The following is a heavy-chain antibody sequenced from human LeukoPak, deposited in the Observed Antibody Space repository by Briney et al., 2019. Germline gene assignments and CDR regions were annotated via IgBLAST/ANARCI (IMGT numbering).Heavy chain of an antibody. CDR2: IWYDGSNK. CDR3: AKDRLRAQYYYYMDV. CDR1: GFTFSSYG. D-gene: IGHD3-16*01. J-gene: IGHJ6*03. V-gene: IGHV3-33*06. Sequence: GGSLRLSCAASGFTFSSYGMHWVHQAPGKGLEWVAVIWYDGSNKYYADSVKGRFTISRDNSKNTLYLQMNSLRAEDTAVYYCAKDRLRAQYYYYMDVWGKGTTVTVSS.